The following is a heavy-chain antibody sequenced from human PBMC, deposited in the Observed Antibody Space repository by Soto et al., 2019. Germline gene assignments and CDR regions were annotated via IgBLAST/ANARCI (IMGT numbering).Heavy chain of an antibody. Sequence: PGGSLRLSCAASGFTFSSYGMHWVRQAPGKGLEWVAVISYDGSNKYYADSVKGRFTISRDNSKNTLYLQMNSLRAEDTAVYYCAKDGSAKCNWNDFLDYWGQGTLVTVSS. CDR3: AKDGSAKCNWNDFLDY. V-gene: IGHV3-30*18. J-gene: IGHJ4*02. D-gene: IGHD1-20*01. CDR1: GFTFSSYG. CDR2: ISYDGSNK.